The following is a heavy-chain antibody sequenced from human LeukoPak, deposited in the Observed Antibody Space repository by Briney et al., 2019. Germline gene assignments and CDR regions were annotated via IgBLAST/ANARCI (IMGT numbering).Heavy chain of an antibody. CDR2: IYSGGST. CDR1: GFTVNNNY. CDR3: ARDVYCSGGSCYSDY. J-gene: IGHJ4*02. Sequence: PGGSLRLSCAASGFTVNNNYMSWVRQAPGKGLEWVSVIYSGGSTYYADSVKGRFTISRDNSKNTLYLQMNSLRAEDTAVYYCARDVYCSGGSCYSDYWGQGTLVTVSS. D-gene: IGHD2-15*01. V-gene: IGHV3-53*01.